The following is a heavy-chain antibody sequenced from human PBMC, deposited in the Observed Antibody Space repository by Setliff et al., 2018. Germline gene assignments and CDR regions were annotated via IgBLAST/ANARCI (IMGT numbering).Heavy chain of an antibody. CDR2: IIPILGIA. V-gene: IGHV1-69*10. Sequence: ASVKVSCKASGGTFSSYAISWVRQAPGQGLEWMGGIIPILGIANYAQKFQGRVTITADKSTSTAYMELSSLRSEDTAVYYCARDYYDSSGPPAVGMDVWGQGTTVTVSS. CDR1: GGTFSSYA. J-gene: IGHJ6*02. CDR3: ARDYYDSSGPPAVGMDV. D-gene: IGHD3-22*01.